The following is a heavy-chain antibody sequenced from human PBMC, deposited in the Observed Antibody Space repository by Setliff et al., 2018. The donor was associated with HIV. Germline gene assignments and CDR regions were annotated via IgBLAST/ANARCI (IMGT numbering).Heavy chain of an antibody. Sequence: ASVKVSCKASGYTFNNYAMNWVRQAPGQRLEWMGWINAGNGITKYSQKLQGRVTFTRDTFASTAYMELSSLRSEDTAVYYCARPVGAMGFDPWGQGTLVTVSS. V-gene: IGHV1-3*01. CDR2: INAGNGIT. D-gene: IGHD1-26*01. CDR1: GYTFNNYA. CDR3: ARPVGAMGFDP. J-gene: IGHJ5*02.